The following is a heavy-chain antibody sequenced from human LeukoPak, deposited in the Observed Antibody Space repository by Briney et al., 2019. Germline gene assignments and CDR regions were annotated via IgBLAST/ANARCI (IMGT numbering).Heavy chain of an antibody. J-gene: IGHJ3*02. CDR2: IWYDGSNK. D-gene: IGHD2-21*02. CDR3: ARDRLVVTADAFDI. V-gene: IGHV3-33*08. CDR1: GFTFSSYA. Sequence: GGSLRLSCAASGFTFSSYAMSWVRQAPGKGLEWVAVIWYDGSNKYYADSVKGRFTTSRDNSKNTLYLQMNSLKAEDTAVYYCARDRLVVTADAFDIWGQGTMVTVSS.